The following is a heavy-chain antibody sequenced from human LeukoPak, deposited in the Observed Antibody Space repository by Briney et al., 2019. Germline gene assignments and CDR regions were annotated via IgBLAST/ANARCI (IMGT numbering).Heavy chain of an antibody. V-gene: IGHV4-34*01. J-gene: IGHJ5*02. CDR1: GGSFSGYY. CDR2: INHSGST. Sequence: PSETLSLTCAVYGGSFSGYYWSWIRQPPGKGLEWIGEINHSGSTNYNPSLKSRVTISVDTSKNQFSLKLSSVTAADTAVYYCASGYSSSWYGNWFDPWGQGTLVTVSS. D-gene: IGHD6-13*01. CDR3: ASGYSSSWYGNWFDP.